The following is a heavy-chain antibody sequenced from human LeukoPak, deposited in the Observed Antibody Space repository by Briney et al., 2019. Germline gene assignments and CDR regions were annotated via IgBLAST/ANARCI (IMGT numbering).Heavy chain of an antibody. Sequence: GASVKVSCKASGYTFTSYGISWARQAPGQGLEWMGWISAYNGNTNYAQKLQGRVTMTTDTSTSTAYMELRSLRSDDTAVYYCARGRTDRDGYNPDPRYYYYYYMDVWGKGTTVTVSS. D-gene: IGHD5-24*01. J-gene: IGHJ6*03. CDR3: ARGRTDRDGYNPDPRYYYYYYMDV. V-gene: IGHV1-18*01. CDR2: ISAYNGNT. CDR1: GYTFTSYG.